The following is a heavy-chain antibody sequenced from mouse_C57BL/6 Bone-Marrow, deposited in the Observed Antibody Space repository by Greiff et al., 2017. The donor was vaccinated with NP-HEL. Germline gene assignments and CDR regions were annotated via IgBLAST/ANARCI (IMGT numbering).Heavy chain of an antibody. D-gene: IGHD2-4*01. J-gene: IGHJ3*01. CDR2: LWSDGGT. Sequence: VQRVESGPGLVAPSQSLSITCTVSGLSLTSYGVHWVRQPPGKGLEWLVVLWSDGGTTYNSALKSRLSISKDNSKSQVFLQMNSLQTDDTAMYYCARLDYDGFAYWGQGTLVTVSA. CDR1: GLSLTSYG. CDR3: ARLDYDGFAY. V-gene: IGHV2-6*03.